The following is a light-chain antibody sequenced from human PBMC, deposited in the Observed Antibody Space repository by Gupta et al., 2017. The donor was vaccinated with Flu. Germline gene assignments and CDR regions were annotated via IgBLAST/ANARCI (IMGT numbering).Light chain of an antibody. J-gene: IGKJ1*01. Sequence: DIVMTQSPLSLPVTPGEPASISCRSSQSLLHSNGYNYLDWYLQKPGQSPQLLIYLGSNRASGVPDRFSGSGSGTDLTLKISRVEAEDVGVYYCMQALQTPWTFGQGTNVEIK. CDR1: QSLLHSNGYNY. V-gene: IGKV2-28*01. CDR3: MQALQTPWT. CDR2: LGS.